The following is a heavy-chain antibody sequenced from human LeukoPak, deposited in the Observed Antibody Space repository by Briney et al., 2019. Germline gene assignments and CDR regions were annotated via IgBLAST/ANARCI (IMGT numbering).Heavy chain of an antibody. J-gene: IGHJ3*02. CDR1: GFTFSSYA. CDR3: ARDGSYVLDAFDI. Sequence: LRLSCAASGFTFSSYAMHWVRQAPGKGLEWIGSIYYSGSTYYNPSLKSRVTISVDTSKNQFSLKLSSVTAADTAVYYCARDGSYVLDAFDIWGQGTMVTVSS. CDR2: IYYSGST. D-gene: IGHD3-10*02. V-gene: IGHV4-39*07.